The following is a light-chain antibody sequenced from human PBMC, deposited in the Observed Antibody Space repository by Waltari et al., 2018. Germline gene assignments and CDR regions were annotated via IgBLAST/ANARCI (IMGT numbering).Light chain of an antibody. CDR1: QSVSSN. V-gene: IGKV3-15*01. CDR3: QQYNNWPRT. CDR2: GAS. Sequence: EIVMTQSPATLSVFSGESATRSCRASQSVSSNLAWYQQKPGQAPRLLIYGASTRATGIPARFSGSGSGTEFTLTISSLQSEDFAVYYCQQYNNWPRTFGQGTKVEIK. J-gene: IGKJ1*01.